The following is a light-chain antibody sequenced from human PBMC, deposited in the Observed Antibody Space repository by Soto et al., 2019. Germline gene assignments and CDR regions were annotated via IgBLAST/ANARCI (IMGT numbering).Light chain of an antibody. Sequence: EIVLTQSPGTLSLSPGERATLSCRASQSVSNNYLAWYQQKPGQAPRLLIYGASNRPTGIPDRFSGSGSGTDFTLKISRVEAEDVGLYYCMQSTHWPYTFGQGTKLEIK. CDR1: QSVSNNY. J-gene: IGKJ2*01. CDR2: GAS. CDR3: MQSTHWPYT. V-gene: IGKV3D-20*02.